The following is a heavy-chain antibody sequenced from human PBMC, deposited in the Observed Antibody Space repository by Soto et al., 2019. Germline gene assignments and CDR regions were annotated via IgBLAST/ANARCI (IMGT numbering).Heavy chain of an antibody. J-gene: IGHJ6*02. D-gene: IGHD3-3*01. CDR1: GFTFSRYG. CDR3: ARTRDYDLWSGYSPHYYGMDV. CDR2: IWYDGSNK. V-gene: IGHV3-33*01. Sequence: GSLRLSCAASGFTFSRYGIHWVRQAPGKGLEWVAVIWYDGSNKYYADSVKGRFTISRDNSKNTLYLQMNSLRAEDTAVYYCARTRDYDLWSGYSPHYYGMDVWGQGTTVTVSS.